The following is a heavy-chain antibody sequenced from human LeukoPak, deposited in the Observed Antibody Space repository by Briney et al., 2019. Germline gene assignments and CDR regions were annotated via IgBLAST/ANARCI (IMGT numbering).Heavy chain of an antibody. CDR2: ISGDGGGT. Sequence: GGSLRLSCAASGFTFDDYAMHWVRQAPGKGLEWVSLISGDGGGTYYADSVRGRFTISRDNSKNTLYLQMNSLRAEDTAVYYCAAYYDFWSGDYWGQGTLVTVSS. J-gene: IGHJ4*02. CDR1: GFTFDDYA. V-gene: IGHV3-43*02. D-gene: IGHD3-3*01. CDR3: AAYYDFWSGDY.